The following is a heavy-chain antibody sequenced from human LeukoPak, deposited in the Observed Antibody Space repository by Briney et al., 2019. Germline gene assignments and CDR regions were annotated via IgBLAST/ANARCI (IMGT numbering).Heavy chain of an antibody. V-gene: IGHV3-13*01. CDR3: AGGGSGYQGSGNYADV. Sequence: GGSLRLSCAASGFILRPYDMHWVRQTTGKGVEWVSGIGTIGDTYYPGSVKGRFTLSQDNAKNFLHLQRNSLPVGDTAGYYCAGGGSGYQGSGNYADVWGRGTTVTVS. D-gene: IGHD3-10*01. J-gene: IGHJ6*02. CDR1: GFILRPYD. CDR2: IGTIGDT.